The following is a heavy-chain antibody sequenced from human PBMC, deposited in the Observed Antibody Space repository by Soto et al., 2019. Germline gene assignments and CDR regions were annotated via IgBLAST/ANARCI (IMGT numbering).Heavy chain of an antibody. V-gene: IGHV3-23*01. CDR1: GFTFSSYA. CDR3: ASVQDEYSSGWYSVY. Sequence: GGSLRLSCAASGFTFSSYAMSWVHQAPEKGLEWVSAISGSGGSTYYADSVKGRFTISRDNSKNTLYLQLNSLRPEDTAVYYYASVQDEYSSGWYSVYWGQGTLVTVSS. CDR2: ISGSGGST. D-gene: IGHD6-19*01. J-gene: IGHJ4*02.